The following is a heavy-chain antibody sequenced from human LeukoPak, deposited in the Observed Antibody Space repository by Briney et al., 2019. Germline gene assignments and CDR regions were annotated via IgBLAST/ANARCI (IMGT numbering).Heavy chain of an antibody. CDR3: ARVMGAGTAMGNYDY. V-gene: IGHV1-46*01. J-gene: IGHJ4*02. Sequence: ASVKVSCKASGYTFTGYYMHWVRQAPGQGLEWMGTIIPSGESTTYAQKFQGRVTITADESTSTAYMELSSLRSEDTVVYYCARVMGAGTAMGNYDYWGQGTLVTVSS. D-gene: IGHD5-18*01. CDR1: GYTFTGYY. CDR2: IIPSGEST.